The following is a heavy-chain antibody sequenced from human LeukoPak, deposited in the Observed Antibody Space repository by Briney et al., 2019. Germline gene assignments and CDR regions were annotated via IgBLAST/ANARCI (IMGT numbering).Heavy chain of an antibody. V-gene: IGHV4-59*01. J-gene: IGHJ3*02. CDR1: GGSISRYY. CDR2: IDDSGNT. Sequence: SETLSLTCTVSGGSISRYYWSWIRRPPGKGLEWIGYIDDSGNTNYNPSLKSQVTISVDKSKNQFSLKLSFVTAADTAMYYCARSDYHNSGSHTVFDAFDIWGQGTRATVSS. D-gene: IGHD3-10*01. CDR3: ARSDYHNSGSHTVFDAFDI.